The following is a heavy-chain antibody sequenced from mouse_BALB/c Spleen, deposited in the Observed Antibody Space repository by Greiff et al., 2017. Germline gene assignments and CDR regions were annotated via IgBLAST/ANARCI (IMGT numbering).Heavy chain of an antibody. CDR1: GYTFTSYA. CDR2: IFPGDGST. CDR3: ARRGPGGRFDY. Sequence: QVQLQQSGAELVKPGASVKLSCKASGYTFTSYAITWVRQRPEKGLEWIGWIFPGDGSTKYNEKFKGRATLATDKSPSTAYMRLSRLKSEDTSVYFCARRGPGGRFDYWGQGTTLTVSS. J-gene: IGHJ2*01. D-gene: IGHD3-3*01. V-gene: IGHV1-85*01.